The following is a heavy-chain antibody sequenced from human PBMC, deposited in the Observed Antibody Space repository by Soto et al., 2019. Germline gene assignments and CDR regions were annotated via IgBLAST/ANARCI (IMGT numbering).Heavy chain of an antibody. CDR3: ARSPRVGTNWFDP. V-gene: IGHV5-10-1*01. CDR1: GYSFTSYW. D-gene: IGHD3-10*01. CDR2: IDPSDSYT. Sequence: PGESLKISCKGSGYSFTSYWIGWVRQMPGKGLEWMGRIDPSDSYTNYSPSFQGHVTISADKSISTAYLQWSSLKASDTAMYYCARSPRVGTNWFDPWGQGTLVTVSS. J-gene: IGHJ5*02.